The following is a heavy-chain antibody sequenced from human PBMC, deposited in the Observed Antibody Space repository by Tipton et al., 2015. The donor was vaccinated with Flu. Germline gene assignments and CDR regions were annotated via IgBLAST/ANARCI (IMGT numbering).Heavy chain of an antibody. CDR2: IYTSGST. CDR3: ARSVHYDFWSGPFDY. D-gene: IGHD3-3*01. CDR1: GGSISSGSYY. Sequence: TLSLTCTVSGGSISSGSYYWSWIRQPAGKGLEWIGRIYTSGSTNYNPSLKSRVTISVDTSKNQFSLKLSSVTAADTAVYYCARSVHYDFWSGPFDYWGQGTLVTVSS. V-gene: IGHV4-61*02. J-gene: IGHJ4*02.